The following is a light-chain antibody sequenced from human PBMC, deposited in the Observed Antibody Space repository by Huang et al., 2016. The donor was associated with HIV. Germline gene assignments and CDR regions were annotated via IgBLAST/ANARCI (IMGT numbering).Light chain of an antibody. V-gene: IGKV3-15*01. CDR2: GAS. CDR3: QQYHYWPPVT. J-gene: IGKJ5*01. CDR1: QSVTNN. Sequence: EIVMTQSPATLSVSPGERVTRSCRASQSVTNNLAWYQQKPGQAPRLLIYGASSRATDIPARFSGSGSGTEFTLTISSLQSEDFGVYYCQQYHYWPPVTFGQGTRLEIK.